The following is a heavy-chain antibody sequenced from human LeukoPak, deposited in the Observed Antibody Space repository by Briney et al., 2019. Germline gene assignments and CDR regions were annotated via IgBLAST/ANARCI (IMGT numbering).Heavy chain of an antibody. J-gene: IGHJ3*02. CDR2: ISSFSSYI. D-gene: IGHD1-20*01. CDR1: EFTFSSYN. V-gene: IGHV3-21*04. Sequence: GGSPRLSCAASEFTFSSYNMNWVRQAPGKGLEWVSSISSFSSYIYYADSVKGRFTISRDNAKNTLYLQMNSLRAEDTAVYFCAKDEEVTGTNLGLILDAFDIWGQGTMVTVSS. CDR3: AKDEEVTGTNLGLILDAFDI.